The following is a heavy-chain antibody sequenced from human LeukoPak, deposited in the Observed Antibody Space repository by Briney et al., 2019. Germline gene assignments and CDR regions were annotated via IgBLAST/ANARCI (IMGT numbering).Heavy chain of an antibody. J-gene: IGHJ3*02. D-gene: IGHD6-13*01. V-gene: IGHV1-46*01. CDR1: GYSFTSYY. CDR3: ARDRKAAAADLDAFDI. Sequence: ASVKVSCKASGYSFTSYYMHWVRQAPGQGLEWMGIINPSGGSTSYAQKFQGRVTMTRDMSTSTVYMELSSLRSEDTAVYYCARDRKAAAADLDAFDIWGQGTMVTVSS. CDR2: INPSGGST.